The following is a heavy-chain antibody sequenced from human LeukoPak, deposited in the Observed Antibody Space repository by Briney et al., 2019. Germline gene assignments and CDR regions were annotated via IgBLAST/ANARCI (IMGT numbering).Heavy chain of an antibody. J-gene: IGHJ4*02. D-gene: IGHD2-8*02. Sequence: PSETLSLTCTVSVGSISSGGYYWSWVRQHPGRGLEWIGYIYYSGSTYYNPSLESRVTISVDTSKNQFSLKLSSVTAADTAVYYCARGVVYALFDYWGQGTLVTVSS. V-gene: IGHV4-31*03. CDR2: IYYSGST. CDR3: ARGVVYALFDY. CDR1: VGSISSGGYY.